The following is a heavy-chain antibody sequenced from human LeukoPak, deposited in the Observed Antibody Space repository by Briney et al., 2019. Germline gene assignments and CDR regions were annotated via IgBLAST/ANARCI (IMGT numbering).Heavy chain of an antibody. D-gene: IGHD2-21*01. CDR1: GGSFSGCY. CDR3: AREKIALDY. V-gene: IGHV4-34*01. J-gene: IGHJ4*02. Sequence: SETLSLTCAVYGGSFSGCYWSWIRQPPGKGLEWIGEINHSGSTNYNPSLKSRVTISVDTSKNQFSLKLSSVTAADTAVYYCAREKIALDYWGQGTLVTVSS. CDR2: INHSGST.